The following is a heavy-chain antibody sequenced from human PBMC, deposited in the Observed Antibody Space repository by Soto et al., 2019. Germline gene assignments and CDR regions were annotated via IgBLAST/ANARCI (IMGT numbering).Heavy chain of an antibody. Sequence: SETLSLTCTVSGGSISRYYWSWIRQPPGKGLEWIGYIYYSGSTNYNPSLKSRVTISVDTSKNQFSLKLSSVTAADTAVYYYARESVSSGDAFDIWGQGTMVTVSS. J-gene: IGHJ3*02. D-gene: IGHD3-22*01. CDR2: IYYSGST. CDR3: ARESVSSGDAFDI. V-gene: IGHV4-59*01. CDR1: GGSISRYY.